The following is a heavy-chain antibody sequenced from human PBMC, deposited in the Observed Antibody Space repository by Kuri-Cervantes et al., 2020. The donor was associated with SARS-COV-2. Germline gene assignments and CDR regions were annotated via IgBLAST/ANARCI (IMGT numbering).Heavy chain of an antibody. CDR2: LIPGSSYT. CDR3: ARDGRELGMAL. Sequence: ASVKVSCKASGHTFTNYYFYWVRQAPGQGLEWVATLIPGSSYTHYAPRFQGRVTVTRDTSTGTVHMELSSLRSDDTAVYYCARDGRELGMALWGQGTLVTVSS. J-gene: IGHJ4*02. CDR1: GHTFTNYY. V-gene: IGHV1-46*01. D-gene: IGHD7-27*01.